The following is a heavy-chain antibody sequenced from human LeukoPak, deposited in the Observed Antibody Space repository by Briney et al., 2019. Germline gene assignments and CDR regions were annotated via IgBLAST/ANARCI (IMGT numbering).Heavy chain of an antibody. Sequence: SETLSLTCTVSGGSISSSTYYWGWICQPPGTGLEWVGIARYSGTTYYNPSLKSRVNISVDTSKNQFSLRLSSVTAADTAVYYCASNWGGDEYYFDYWGQGSLVTVSS. CDR2: ARYSGTT. V-gene: IGHV4-39*01. CDR3: ASNWGGDEYYFDY. CDR1: GGSISSSTYY. D-gene: IGHD7-27*01. J-gene: IGHJ4*02.